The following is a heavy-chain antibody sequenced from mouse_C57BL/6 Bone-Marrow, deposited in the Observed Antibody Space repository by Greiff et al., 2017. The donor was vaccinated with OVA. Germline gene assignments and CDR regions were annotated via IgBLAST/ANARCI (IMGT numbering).Heavy chain of an antibody. CDR3: ARDADEDYAMDY. Sequence: EVNVVESGGGLVQSGRSLRLSCATSGFTFSDFYMEWVRQAPGKGLEWIAASRNKANDYTTEYSASVKGRFIVSRDTSQSILDLQMNALRAEDTAIDYCARDADEDYAMDYWGQGTSVTVSS. CDR1: GFTFSDFY. CDR2: SRNKANDYTT. J-gene: IGHJ4*01. V-gene: IGHV7-1*01.